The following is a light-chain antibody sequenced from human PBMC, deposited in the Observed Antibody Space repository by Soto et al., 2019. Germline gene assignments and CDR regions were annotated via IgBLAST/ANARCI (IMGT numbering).Light chain of an antibody. V-gene: IGLV2-8*01. CDR1: SSDVGDYNY. CDR3: SSFVGSPVV. Sequence: QSAPTQPPSASGSPGQSVTIPCTGTSSDVGDYNYVSWYQQHPGKVPELLIYEVSKRPSGVPDRFSGSKSGNTASLTVSGLQAEDEADYYCSSFVGSPVVFGGGTKLTVL. CDR2: EVS. J-gene: IGLJ2*01.